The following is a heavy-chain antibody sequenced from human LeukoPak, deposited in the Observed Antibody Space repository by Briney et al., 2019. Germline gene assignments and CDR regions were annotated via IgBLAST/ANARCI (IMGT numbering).Heavy chain of an antibody. CDR1: GGSISGYY. CDR2: ISYSGST. Sequence: SETLSLTCTVSGGSISGYYWSWIRQPPGKGLEWIGYISYSGSTSYNPSLKSRVTMLVDTSKNQFSLKLTSVIAADTAVYYCARYYYDSGIYYYYLDCWGQGTLVTVSS. D-gene: IGHD3-22*01. V-gene: IGHV4-59*01. J-gene: IGHJ4*02. CDR3: ARYYYDSGIYYYYLDC.